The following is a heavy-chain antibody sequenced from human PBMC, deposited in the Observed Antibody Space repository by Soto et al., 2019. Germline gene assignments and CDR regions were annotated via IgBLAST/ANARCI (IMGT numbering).Heavy chain of an antibody. Sequence: GGSLRLSCVASGFTFSSYGMHWVRQAPGQGLEWVAVISQHGSETYYTDSVKGRFSISRDNSKSTLYLQMNSLRPEDTAVYYCAKRDSSSCHHDYWGQGTLVTVSS. D-gene: IGHD3-22*01. CDR2: ISQHGSET. J-gene: IGHJ4*02. CDR1: GFTFSSYG. CDR3: AKRDSSSCHHDY. V-gene: IGHV3-30*18.